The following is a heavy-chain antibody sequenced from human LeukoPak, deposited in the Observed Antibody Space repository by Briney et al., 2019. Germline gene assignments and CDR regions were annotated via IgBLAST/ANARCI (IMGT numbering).Heavy chain of an antibody. Sequence: PGGSLRLSCGAPGFTFSNYWMSWVRQAPGKGLEWVANIKEDGSEKYYEDSVKGRFTISRDNAKKSLYLEMNSLRAEDTAVYYCARWDGSWYYWGQGTLVTVSS. D-gene: IGHD6-13*01. CDR3: ARWDGSWYY. J-gene: IGHJ4*02. CDR1: GFTFSNYW. CDR2: IKEDGSEK. V-gene: IGHV3-7*04.